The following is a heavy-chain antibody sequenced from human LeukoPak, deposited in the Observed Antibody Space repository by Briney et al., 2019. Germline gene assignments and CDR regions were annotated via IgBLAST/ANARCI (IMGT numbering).Heavy chain of an antibody. CDR1: GGSISSYY. J-gene: IGHJ4*02. CDR3: ARVHQYSSSLGYFDY. CDR2: IYTSGST. V-gene: IGHV4-4*07. D-gene: IGHD6-13*01. Sequence: PSETLSLTCTVSGGSISSYYWSWIRQPAGKGLEWIGRIYTSGSTNYNPSLKSRVTMSVDTSKNQFSLKLSSVTAADTAVYYCARVHQYSSSLGYFDYWGQGTLVTVSS.